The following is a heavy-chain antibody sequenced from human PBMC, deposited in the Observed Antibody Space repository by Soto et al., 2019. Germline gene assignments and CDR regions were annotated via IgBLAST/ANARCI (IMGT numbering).Heavy chain of an antibody. V-gene: IGHV4-59*01. Sequence: NPSETLSLTCTVSGGSISSYYWSWIRQPPGKGLEWIGYIYYSGSTNYNPSLKSRVTISVDTSKNQFSLKLSSVTAADTAVYYCARDTVTPGNYYYYYGMDVWGQGTTVTVSS. D-gene: IGHD4-17*01. CDR1: GGSISSYY. CDR3: ARDTVTPGNYYYYYGMDV. CDR2: IYYSGST. J-gene: IGHJ6*02.